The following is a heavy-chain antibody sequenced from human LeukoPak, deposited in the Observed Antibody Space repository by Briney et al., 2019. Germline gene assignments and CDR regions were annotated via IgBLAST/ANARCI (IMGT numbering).Heavy chain of an antibody. CDR2: IIPIFGTA. V-gene: IGHV1-69*05. J-gene: IGHJ4*02. CDR1: RGTFSSYA. D-gene: IGHD3-16*01. Sequence: SVKVSCKASRGTFSSYAISWVRQAPGQGLEWMGRIIPIFGTANYAQKFQGRVTITTDESTSTAYMELSSLRSEDTAVYYCARDGLTAADYWGQGTLVTVSS. CDR3: ARDGLTAADY.